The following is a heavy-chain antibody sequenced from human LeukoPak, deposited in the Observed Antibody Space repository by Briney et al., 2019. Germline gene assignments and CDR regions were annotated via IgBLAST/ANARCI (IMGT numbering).Heavy chain of an antibody. CDR1: GYSIRSGYY. J-gene: IGHJ4*02. V-gene: IGHV4-38-2*02. D-gene: IGHD2-15*01. CDR2: IYHSGNT. Sequence: SETLSLTCTVSGYSIRSGYYWGWIRQPPGKEMEWIGSIYHSGNTYYNPSLKSRVIVSVDTSKNQFSLKLSSVTAADTAVYYCARGPGGAAGVYFDYWGQGTLVAVSS. CDR3: ARGPGGAAGVYFDY.